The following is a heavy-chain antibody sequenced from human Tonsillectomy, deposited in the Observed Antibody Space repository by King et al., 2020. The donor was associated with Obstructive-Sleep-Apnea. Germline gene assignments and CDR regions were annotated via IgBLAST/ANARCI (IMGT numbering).Heavy chain of an antibody. V-gene: IGHV4-34*01. CDR1: GGSFSGYY. CDR3: VRGPAFLTGLSSCAFDI. Sequence: VQLQQWGAGLLKPSETLSLTCAVYGGSFSGYYWSWIRQPPGKGLEWIGEINHSGSTNYNPSLKSRVTISVDTSKNQFSLKLSSLTAAATAVYYCVRGPAFLTGLSSCAFDIWGQGTMVTVSS. J-gene: IGHJ3*02. CDR2: INHSGST. D-gene: IGHD3-9*01.